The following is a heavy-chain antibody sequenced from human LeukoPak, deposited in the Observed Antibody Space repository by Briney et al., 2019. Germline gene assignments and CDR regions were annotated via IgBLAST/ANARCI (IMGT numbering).Heavy chain of an antibody. Sequence: SETLSLTCAVYGGSFSGYYWSWIRQPPGKGLDWIGEINHSGSTNYNPSLKSRVTISVDTSKNQFSLKLSSVTAADTAVYYCARVGYSSSYSFDYWGQGTLVTVSS. CDR2: INHSGST. V-gene: IGHV4-34*01. CDR3: ARVGYSSSYSFDY. D-gene: IGHD6-13*01. CDR1: GGSFSGYY. J-gene: IGHJ4*02.